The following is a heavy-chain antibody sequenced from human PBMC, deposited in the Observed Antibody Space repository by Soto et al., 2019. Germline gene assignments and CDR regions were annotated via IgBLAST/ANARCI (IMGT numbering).Heavy chain of an antibody. V-gene: IGHV4-30-4*01. CDR3: VRSRQMESGNDYGLDV. D-gene: IGHD1-1*01. CDR2: YHSGGST. J-gene: IGHJ6*02. CDR1: GVSLNTADTW. Sequence: QVQLQESGSGLVKPSQSLSLTCTVSGVSLNTADTWWSWIRQSQGKGLEFIGYYHSGGSTYYDASVRSRVIISADTSNIQFSLKLSSVTVADTAVYFCVRSRQMESGNDYGLDVWGQGTTVTVSS.